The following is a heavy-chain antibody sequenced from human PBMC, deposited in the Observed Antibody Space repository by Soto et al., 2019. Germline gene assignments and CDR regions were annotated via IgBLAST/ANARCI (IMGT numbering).Heavy chain of an antibody. CDR1: GFTFSSYS. CDR3: ARDRHYYGSGSYPPYYYGMDV. J-gene: IGHJ6*02. CDR2: ISSSSSYI. Sequence: EVQLVESGGGLVKPGGSLRLSCAASGFTFSSYSMNWVRQAPGNGLEWVSSISSSSSYIYYADSVKGRFTISRDNAKNSLYLQMNSLRAEDTAVYYCARDRHYYGSGSYPPYYYGMDVWGQGTTVTVSS. V-gene: IGHV3-21*01. D-gene: IGHD3-10*01.